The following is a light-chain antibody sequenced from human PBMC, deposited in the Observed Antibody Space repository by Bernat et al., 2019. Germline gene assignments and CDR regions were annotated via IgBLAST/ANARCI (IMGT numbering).Light chain of an antibody. Sequence: QSALTQPASVSGSPGQSITIPCTGTSSDVGGYNYVSWYQQHPGRAPKLMIYDVRDRPSGISKRFSGSKSGNTASLTISGLLAEDEADYYCSSYTSSSTLVFGGGTRLTVL. CDR3: SSYTSSSTLV. V-gene: IGLV2-14*03. CDR1: SSDVGGYNY. J-gene: IGLJ3*02. CDR2: DVR.